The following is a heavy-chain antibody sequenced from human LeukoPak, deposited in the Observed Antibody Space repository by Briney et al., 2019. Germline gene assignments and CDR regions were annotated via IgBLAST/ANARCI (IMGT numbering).Heavy chain of an antibody. CDR3: ERTGDTERFDY. V-gene: IGHV3-33*01. D-gene: IGHD5-18*01. Sequence: PGGSLRLSCAATGFTFSNYGMHWVRQAPGKGLEWVALIRYDGSKKDYADSVKGRFTISRDNSKDTLYLQMDSLRAEDTAVYYCERTGDTERFDYWGQGTLVTVSS. J-gene: IGHJ4*02. CDR1: GFTFSNYG. CDR2: IRYDGSKK.